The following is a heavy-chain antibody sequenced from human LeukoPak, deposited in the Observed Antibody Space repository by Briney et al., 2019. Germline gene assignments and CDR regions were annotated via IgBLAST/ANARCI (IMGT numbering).Heavy chain of an antibody. CDR3: AKDRSYYYDSSGYYYYFDY. CDR2: IRYDGSNK. J-gene: IGHJ4*02. D-gene: IGHD3-22*01. Sequence: GGSLRLSCAASGFTFSSYGMHWVRQAPGKGLEWVAFIRYDGSNKYYADSVKGRFTISRDNSKNTLYLQMNSLRAEDTAVYYCAKDRSYYYDSSGYYYYFDYWGQGTLVTVSS. CDR1: GFTFSSYG. V-gene: IGHV3-30*02.